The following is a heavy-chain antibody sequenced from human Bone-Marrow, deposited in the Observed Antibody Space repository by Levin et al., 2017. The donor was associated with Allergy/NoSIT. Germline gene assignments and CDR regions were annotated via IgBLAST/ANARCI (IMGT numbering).Heavy chain of an antibody. V-gene: IGHV3-30-3*01. J-gene: IGHJ3*02. CDR1: GFTFSSYA. Sequence: GGSLRLSCAASGFTFSSYAMHWVRQAPGKGLEWVAVISYDGSNKYYADSVKGRFTISRDNSKNTLYLQMNSLRAEDTAVYYCAREGAAVPAADDAFDIWGQGTMVTVSS. CDR2: ISYDGSNK. CDR3: AREGAAVPAADDAFDI. D-gene: IGHD2-2*01.